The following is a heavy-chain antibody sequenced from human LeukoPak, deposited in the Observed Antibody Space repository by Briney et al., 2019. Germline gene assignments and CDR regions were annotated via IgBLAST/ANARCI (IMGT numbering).Heavy chain of an antibody. CDR2: ISAGGGGT. Sequence: GGSLRLSCAASGFTFSSYPMHWVRQAPGKGLEWVSAISAGGGGTYYADSVKGRFTISRDNSKSTLYLQMNSLRAEDTAVYYCAKRDVARLDSWGQGTLVTVSS. V-gene: IGHV3-23*01. CDR1: GFTFSSYP. J-gene: IGHJ4*02. CDR3: AKRDVARLDS.